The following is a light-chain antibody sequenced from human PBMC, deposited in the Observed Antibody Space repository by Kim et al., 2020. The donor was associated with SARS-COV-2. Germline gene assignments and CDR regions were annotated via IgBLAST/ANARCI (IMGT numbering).Light chain of an antibody. Sequence: ASRGDRVTISWRMSQGISSDLAWYQQKPGRAPELLIYAASTLQSGVPSRFSGSGSGTDFTLTISCLQSEDFATYYCQQYYSFPLTFGGGTKVDIK. CDR1: QGISSD. CDR3: QQYYSFPLT. J-gene: IGKJ4*01. V-gene: IGKV1D-8*02. CDR2: AAS.